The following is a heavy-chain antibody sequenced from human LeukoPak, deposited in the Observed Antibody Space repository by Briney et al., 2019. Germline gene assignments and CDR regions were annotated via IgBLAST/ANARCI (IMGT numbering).Heavy chain of an antibody. V-gene: IGHV3-23*01. CDR3: TKRGRDWGPFDY. CDR1: GFIFDIYA. CDR2: ISAGGDGT. D-gene: IGHD7-27*01. Sequence: GGSLRLSCVASGFIFDIYAMSWVRQSPGKGLQWVSSISAGGDGTYYPDSVKSRFIISRDNSKNTLYLEMDSLRDEDTAVYYCTKRGRDWGPFDYWGQGTLVTVSS. J-gene: IGHJ4*02.